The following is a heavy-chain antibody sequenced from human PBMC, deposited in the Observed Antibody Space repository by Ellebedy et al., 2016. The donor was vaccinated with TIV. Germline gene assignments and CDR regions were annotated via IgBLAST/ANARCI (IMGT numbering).Heavy chain of an antibody. CDR3: ARGDEIDY. CDR2: IKQDGSEK. J-gene: IGHJ4*02. CDR1: GFTFSSYW. Sequence: GESLKISCAASGFTFSSYWMSWVRQAPGKGLEWVANIKQDGSEKYYVDSVKGRFTISRDNSKNTLYLQMNSLRAEDTAVYYFARGDEIDYWGQGTLVTVSS. V-gene: IGHV3-7*01.